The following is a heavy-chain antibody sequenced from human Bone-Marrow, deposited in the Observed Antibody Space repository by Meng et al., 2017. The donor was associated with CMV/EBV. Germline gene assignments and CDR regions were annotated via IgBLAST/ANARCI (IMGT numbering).Heavy chain of an antibody. Sequence: GESLKISCAASGFTFSSYGMHWVRQAPGKGLEWVAVIWYDGSNKYYADSVKGRFNISRDNSKNTLYLQMNSLRAEDTAVYYCAKDPTRVAAADYYVDYWGQGTLVTVSS. CDR1: GFTFSSYG. J-gene: IGHJ4*02. V-gene: IGHV3-30*02. CDR3: AKDPTRVAAADYYVDY. CDR2: IWYDGSNK. D-gene: IGHD6-13*01.